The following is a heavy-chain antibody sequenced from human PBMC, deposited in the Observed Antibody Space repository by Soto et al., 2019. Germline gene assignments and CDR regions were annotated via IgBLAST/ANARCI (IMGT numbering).Heavy chain of an antibody. Sequence: EVQLLESGGGLVQPGGSLRLSCAASGFTFSSYAMSWVRQAPGKGLEWVSVMSISGGGTYYADSVKGRFTISRDNSKDTLYLQMNSLRAEDAATYYCARGRGPSYCISTSCYSKYYFDYWGQGTLVTVSS. CDR2: MSISGGGT. V-gene: IGHV3-23*01. CDR3: ARGRGPSYCISTSCYSKYYFDY. D-gene: IGHD2-2*01. J-gene: IGHJ4*02. CDR1: GFTFSSYA.